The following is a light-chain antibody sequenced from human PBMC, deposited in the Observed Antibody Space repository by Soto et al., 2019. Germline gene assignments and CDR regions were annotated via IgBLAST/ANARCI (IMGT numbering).Light chain of an antibody. CDR3: QQYETFSGT. V-gene: IGKV1-5*01. Sequence: DIQMTQSPSTLSAFVGDRVTITCRASQSIGRWLAWYQQKPGKAPKLLIYDASALPRGVPSRFSGSGSGTKFTLTIASLQPDDFATYYCQQYETFSGTFGPGTKVDIK. CDR1: QSIGRW. CDR2: DAS. J-gene: IGKJ1*01.